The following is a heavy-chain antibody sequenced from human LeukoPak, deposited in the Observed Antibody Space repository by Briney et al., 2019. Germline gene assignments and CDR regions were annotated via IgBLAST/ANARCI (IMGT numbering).Heavy chain of an antibody. D-gene: IGHD1-26*01. CDR1: GFTISSYA. J-gene: IGHJ4*02. Sequence: GGSLRLSCAASGFTISSYAMSWVRQAPGKGLEWVSAISGSGGSTYYADSVKGRFTISRDNSKNTLYLQMNSLRAEDTAVYYCAKDLGRWELLADYWGQGTLVTVSS. CDR3: AKDLGRWELLADY. CDR2: ISGSGGST. V-gene: IGHV3-23*01.